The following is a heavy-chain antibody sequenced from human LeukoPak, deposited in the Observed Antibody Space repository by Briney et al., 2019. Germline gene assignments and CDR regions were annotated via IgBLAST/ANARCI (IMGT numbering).Heavy chain of an antibody. J-gene: IGHJ6*03. CDR3: ARKLWFGELLSYMDV. D-gene: IGHD3-10*01. CDR2: IRFDGTNK. CDR1: GFTVSSYG. V-gene: IGHV3-30*02. Sequence: PGGSLRLSCAASGFTVSSYGMHWVRQAPGKGLEWVAFIRFDGTNKYYADSVKGRFTISRDNSKNTLYLQMNSLRAEDTAVYYCARKLWFGELLSYMDVWGKGTTVTISS.